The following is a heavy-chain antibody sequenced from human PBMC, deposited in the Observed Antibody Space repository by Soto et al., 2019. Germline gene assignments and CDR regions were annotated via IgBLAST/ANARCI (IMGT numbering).Heavy chain of an antibody. CDR1: GYTFTSYY. D-gene: IGHD3-22*01. CDR2: INPSGGST. Sequence: ASVKVSCKASGYTFTSYYMHWVRQAPGQGLEWMGIINPSGGSTSYAQKSQGRVTMTGDTSTSTVYMELSSLRSEDTAVYYCARDLSTMIVVVTLDYWGQGTLVTVSS. CDR3: ARDLSTMIVVVTLDY. V-gene: IGHV1-46*01. J-gene: IGHJ4*02.